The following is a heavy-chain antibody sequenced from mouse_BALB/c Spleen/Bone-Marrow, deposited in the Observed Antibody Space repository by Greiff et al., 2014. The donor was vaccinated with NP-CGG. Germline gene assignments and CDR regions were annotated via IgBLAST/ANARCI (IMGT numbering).Heavy chain of an antibody. CDR3: ARSKDWYCDV. Sequence: VQLKESGPELVKPGASVKMSCKASGYTFTSYMMHWVKQKPGQGLEWVGYVNPYSDGTYYTEDFKGKATLTSDESSSTVYMELSSLTSEDSAVFYCARSKDWYCDVWGAGTTVTVSS. V-gene: IGHV1-14*01. J-gene: IGHJ1*01. CDR1: GYTFTSYM. CDR2: VNPYSDGT.